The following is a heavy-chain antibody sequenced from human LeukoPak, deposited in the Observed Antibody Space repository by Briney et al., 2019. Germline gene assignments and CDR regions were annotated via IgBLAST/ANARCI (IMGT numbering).Heavy chain of an antibody. CDR2: LVYDGFYK. D-gene: IGHD3-10*01. CDR1: GFTFSNYG. Sequence: GGSLRLSCAASGFTFSNYGMHWVRHAPGKGLEWVALLVYDGFYKYYADSVKGRFTISRDDSRHTLYLQLSSLRAEDTPVYYCAKDLITMVRGSPMDVWGQGTRVTVSS. J-gene: IGHJ6*02. V-gene: IGHV3-30*18. CDR3: AKDLITMVRGSPMDV.